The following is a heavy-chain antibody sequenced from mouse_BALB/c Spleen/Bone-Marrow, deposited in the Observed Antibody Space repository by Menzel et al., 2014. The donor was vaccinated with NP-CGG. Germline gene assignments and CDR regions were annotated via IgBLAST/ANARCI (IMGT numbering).Heavy chain of an antibody. J-gene: IGHJ3*01. CDR3: ALYYYGSSGFAY. CDR2: IDPANGNT. Sequence: EVKVVESGAELVKPRASVKLSCTASGFNIKDTYMHWVKQRPEQGLEWIGRIDPANGNTKYDPKFQGKATITADTSSNTAYLQLSSLTSEDTAVYYCALYYYGSSGFAYWGQGTLVTVSA. CDR1: GFNIKDTY. V-gene: IGHV14-3*02. D-gene: IGHD1-1*01.